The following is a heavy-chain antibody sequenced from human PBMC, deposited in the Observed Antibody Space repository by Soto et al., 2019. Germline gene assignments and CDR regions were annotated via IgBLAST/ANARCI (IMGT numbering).Heavy chain of an antibody. D-gene: IGHD3-10*01. CDR3: AKSGGSGSYGWFPGAFDI. CDR2: ISCNSGSI. J-gene: IGHJ3*02. CDR1: GFTFDDDA. Sequence: GGSLRLSFAASGFTFDDDAMHWVRPAPGKGLEWVSGISCNSGSIGYADSVKGRFTISRDTAKNSLYPQMHSLTAEDTALYSCAKSGGSGSYGWFPGAFDIWGQGTMVTVSS. V-gene: IGHV3-9*01.